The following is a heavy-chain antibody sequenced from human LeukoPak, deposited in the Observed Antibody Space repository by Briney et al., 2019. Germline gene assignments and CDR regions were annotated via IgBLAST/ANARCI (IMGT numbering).Heavy chain of an antibody. J-gene: IGHJ4*02. D-gene: IGHD6-19*01. V-gene: IGHV3-53*04. CDR3: ARGGTPGYSSGRIDY. Sequence: GGSLRLSCVASGFTVSSNYMSWVRQAPGRGLEWVSVIYSAGNTYYSDSVKGRFTISRHNSENTLYLHMNSLRVEDTAVYFCARGGTPGYSSGRIDYWGQGTLVTVSS. CDR2: IYSAGNT. CDR1: GFTVSSNY.